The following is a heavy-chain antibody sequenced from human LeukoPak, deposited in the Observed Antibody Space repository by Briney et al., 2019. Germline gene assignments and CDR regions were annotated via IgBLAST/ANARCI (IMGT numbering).Heavy chain of an antibody. V-gene: IGHV1-18*01. CDR2: ISAYNGNT. D-gene: IGHD4-17*01. CDR3: ARRGGKNYGDSVVYYYYMDV. J-gene: IGHJ6*03. Sequence: ASVTVSCKASGYTFTSYGISWVRQAPGQGLEWMGWISAYNGNTNYAQKIQGRVTMTTDTSTSTAYMELRSLRSDDTAVYYCARRGGKNYGDSVVYYYYMDVWGKGTTVTVSS. CDR1: GYTFTSYG.